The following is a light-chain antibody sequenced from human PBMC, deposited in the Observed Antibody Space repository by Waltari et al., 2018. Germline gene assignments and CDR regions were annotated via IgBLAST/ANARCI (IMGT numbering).Light chain of an antibody. V-gene: IGLV3-1*01. CDR3: QAWDSSTVV. J-gene: IGLJ1*01. CDR1: KLGDKY. CDR2: KDS. Sequence: SYELTQPPSVSVSPGQTASITCSGDKLGDKYACWYQQKPGQSPVLVIYKDSKRPSGTPERFSGSNSGNTATLTISGTQAMDEADYYCQAWDSSTVVFGTGTKVTVL.